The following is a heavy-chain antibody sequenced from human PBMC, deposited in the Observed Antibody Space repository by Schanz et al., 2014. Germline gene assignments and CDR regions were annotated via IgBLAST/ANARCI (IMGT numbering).Heavy chain of an antibody. CDR1: GFTFSIYA. CDR2: ISHDGYST. J-gene: IGHJ4*02. D-gene: IGHD3-10*01. Sequence: VQLVESGGGLVQPGGSLRLSCSASGFTFSIYAMHWVRQAPGKGLEYVSAISHDGYSTYYADSVKGRFTISRDNSNKTVDLQMNSLRAEDTALYYCVRDELLWFGEVLSLDYWGQGALVTVSS. V-gene: IGHV3-64*04. CDR3: VRDELLWFGEVLSLDY.